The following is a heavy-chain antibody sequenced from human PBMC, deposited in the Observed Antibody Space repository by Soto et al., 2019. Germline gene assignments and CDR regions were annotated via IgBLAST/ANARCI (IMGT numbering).Heavy chain of an antibody. CDR1: AYPFTAYY. V-gene: IGHV1-2*02. CDR2: ISPNSGAT. D-gene: IGHD1-26*01. CDR3: ARARGEWEFTFDF. J-gene: IGHJ4*02. Sequence: QVQLVQSGAEVKKPGASVKVSCKASAYPFTAYYMHWVRQAPGQGLEWMGWISPNSGATHYAQNFQGRVTMTRDTTISTPYMELSSLRSADTAIYYCARARGEWEFTFDFWGQGTQVTVSS.